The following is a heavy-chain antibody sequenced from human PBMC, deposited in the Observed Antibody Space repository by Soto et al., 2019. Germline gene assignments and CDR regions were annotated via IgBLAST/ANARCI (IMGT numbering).Heavy chain of an antibody. CDR1: VFIFGRYS. CDR2: IGTSGSYI. Sequence: PGGSLRLTCAVSVFIFGRYSMNWVRQAPGKGLEWVSSIGTSGSYIYGIDCVKGRFNSSRDNTKDSLYLQMNSLRAEDSAIYYCARGSAFIGLDYWGQGTLVTVSS. J-gene: IGHJ4*02. D-gene: IGHD1-26*01. CDR3: ARGSAFIGLDY. V-gene: IGHV3-21*01.